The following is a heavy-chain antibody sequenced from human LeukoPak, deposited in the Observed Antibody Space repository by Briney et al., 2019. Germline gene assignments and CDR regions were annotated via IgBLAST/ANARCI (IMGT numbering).Heavy chain of an antibody. Sequence: GGSLRLSCAASGFTFRNYGMHWVRQAPGKGLGWVAFIRLDGTNIYYGDSVKGRFTISRDNSKNTLHLQMNSLRAEDTAVYYCAKTGGIVASILDAFDFWGQATMVTVSS. J-gene: IGHJ3*01. CDR2: IRLDGTNI. V-gene: IGHV3-30*02. D-gene: IGHD5-12*01. CDR1: GFTFRNYG. CDR3: AKTGGIVASILDAFDF.